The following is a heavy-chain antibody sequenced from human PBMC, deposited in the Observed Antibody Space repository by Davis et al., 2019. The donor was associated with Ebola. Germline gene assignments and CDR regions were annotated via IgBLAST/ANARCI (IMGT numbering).Heavy chain of an antibody. CDR3: ARDLTAAAGTGFDP. CDR2: ISADNGNT. V-gene: IGHV1-18*04. J-gene: IGHJ5*02. CDR1: GYTFTGYY. Sequence: ASVKVSCKASGYTFTGYYMHWVRQAPGQGLEWMGWISADNGNTNYAQKLQGRVTMTTDTSTSTVYMELSSLRSEDTAVYYCARDLTAAAGTGFDPWGQGTLVTVSS. D-gene: IGHD6-13*01.